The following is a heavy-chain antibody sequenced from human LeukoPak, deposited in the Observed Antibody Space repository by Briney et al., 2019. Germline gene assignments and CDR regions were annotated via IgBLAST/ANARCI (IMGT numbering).Heavy chain of an antibody. CDR2: VYSSGNT. J-gene: IGHJ6*03. CDR3: ARDFRTTGNLIHYYYYYMDV. V-gene: IGHV4-4*07. D-gene: IGHD1-1*01. CDR1: GGSISSYY. Sequence: SETLSLTCTVSGGSISSYYWSWIRQPAGKGLEWIGRVYSSGNTNYNPSLKSRVTMSVDTSKNQFSLKLSSVTAADTAVYYCARDFRTTGNLIHYYYYYMDVWGKGTTVTVPS.